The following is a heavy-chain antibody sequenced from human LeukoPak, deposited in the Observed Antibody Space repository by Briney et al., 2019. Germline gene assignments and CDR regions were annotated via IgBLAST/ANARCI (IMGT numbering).Heavy chain of an antibody. J-gene: IGHJ3*02. V-gene: IGHV1-69*01. Sequence: SVNVSCKASGGTFSSYAVRWVRQAPGHGVEWRGGIMPIFGIADDVQKFQSRVTTSADESTSPAYIEMSSLRSEDTAVYSCTSPYSSGSYSDAFDTWGQGKMGTASS. D-gene: IGHD1-26*01. CDR3: TSPYSSGSYSDAFDT. CDR1: GGTFSSYA. CDR2: IMPIFGIA.